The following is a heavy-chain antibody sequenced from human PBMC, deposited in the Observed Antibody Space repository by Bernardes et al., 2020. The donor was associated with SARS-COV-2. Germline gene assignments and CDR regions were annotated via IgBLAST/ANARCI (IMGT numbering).Heavy chain of an antibody. V-gene: IGHV4-4*07. J-gene: IGHJ5*02. CDR2: LCSDESI. Sequence: SETLSLTCTVSGGSITRYCWSWIRQPAGKGLEWIGRLCSDESINYNPSLKSRFTMSVDTSRNQFSLKVTSVTAADTAVYYCARAPLTVTHGCHPWGQGTLVTVSS. CDR3: ARAPLTVTHGCHP. D-gene: IGHD4-17*01. CDR1: GGSITRYC.